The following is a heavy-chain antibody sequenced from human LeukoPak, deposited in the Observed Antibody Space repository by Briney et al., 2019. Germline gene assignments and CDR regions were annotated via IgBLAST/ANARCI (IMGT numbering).Heavy chain of an antibody. CDR2: IYYSGST. Sequence: SETLSLTCTVSGGSISSSSYYWGWIRQPPGKGLEWIGSIYYSGSTYYNPSLKSRVTISVDTSKNQFSLKLSSVTAADTAVYYCARSLWFGELSNNWFDPWGQGTLVTVSS. D-gene: IGHD3-10*01. CDR3: ARSLWFGELSNNWFDP. CDR1: GGSISSSSYY. V-gene: IGHV4-39*07. J-gene: IGHJ5*02.